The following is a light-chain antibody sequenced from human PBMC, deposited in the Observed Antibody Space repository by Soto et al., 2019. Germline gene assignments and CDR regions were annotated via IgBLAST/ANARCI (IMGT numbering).Light chain of an antibody. CDR3: QQYNNWPSIT. CDR2: GTS. Sequence: EPVMTQSPATLSVSPGERATLSCRASRSVSSNLAWYQQKPGQSPTLLIYGTSTRATGIPARFSGSGSGTEFTLTISSLQSEDLAVYYCQQYNNWPSITFGQGTRLEIK. CDR1: RSVSSN. J-gene: IGKJ5*01. V-gene: IGKV3-15*01.